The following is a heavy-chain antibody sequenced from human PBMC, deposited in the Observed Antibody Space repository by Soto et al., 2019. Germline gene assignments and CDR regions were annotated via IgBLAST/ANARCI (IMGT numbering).Heavy chain of an antibody. CDR1: GFTFSSYA. J-gene: IGHJ4*02. V-gene: IGHV3-30*04. CDR2: ISYDGSNK. CDR3: ARDGTYYDGSGCYADF. D-gene: IGHD3-22*01. Sequence: GGSLRLSCAASGFTFSSYAMHWVRQAPGKGLEWVAVISYDGSNKYYADSVKGRFTISRDNSKNTLYLQRNSLRAEDTAVYYCARDGTYYDGSGCYADFWGQGTLVTVSS.